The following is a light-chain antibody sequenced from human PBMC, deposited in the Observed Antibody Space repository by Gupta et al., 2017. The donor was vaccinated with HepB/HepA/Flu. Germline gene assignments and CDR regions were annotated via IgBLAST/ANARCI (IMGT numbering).Light chain of an antibody. CDR3: QQYYSTPWT. CDR2: WAS. Sequence: LAWYQQKPGQPPKLLIYWASTRESGVPDRFSGSGSGTDFTLTISSLQAEDVAVYYCQQYYSTPWTFGQGTKVEIK. J-gene: IGKJ1*01. V-gene: IGKV4-1*01.